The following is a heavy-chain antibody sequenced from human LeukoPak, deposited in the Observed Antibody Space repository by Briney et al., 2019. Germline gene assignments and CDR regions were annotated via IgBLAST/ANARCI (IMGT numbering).Heavy chain of an antibody. J-gene: IGHJ4*02. D-gene: IGHD2-15*01. V-gene: IGHV3-53*01. Sequence: GGSLRLSCTVSGFTVSSNSWSWVRQARGKGLEWVSFIYSGGNTHSSDSVKGRFTISRDNSKNTLYLQMNSLRAEDTAIYYCARRAGEYSHPYDYWGQGTLVTVSS. CDR1: GFTVSSNS. CDR3: ARRAGEYSHPYDY. CDR2: IYSGGNT.